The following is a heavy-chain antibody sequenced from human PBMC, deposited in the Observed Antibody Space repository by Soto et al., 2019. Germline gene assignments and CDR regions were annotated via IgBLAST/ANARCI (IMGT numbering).Heavy chain of an antibody. Sequence: QVQLVQSGAEVKKPGASVKVSCKASGYTFTSYDINWVRQATGQGLEWMGWMNPNNGNTGSAQKFQGRVTMTGNTSISTAYMELSSLRSEETAMYYCTRSLPPTSEDYNYWGQGTLVTVSS. J-gene: IGHJ4*02. CDR2: MNPNNGNT. CDR1: GYTFTSYD. CDR3: TRSLPPTSEDYNY. V-gene: IGHV1-8*01. D-gene: IGHD4-4*01.